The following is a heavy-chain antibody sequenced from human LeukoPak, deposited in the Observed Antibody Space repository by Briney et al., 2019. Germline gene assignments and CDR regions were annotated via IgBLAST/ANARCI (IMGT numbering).Heavy chain of an antibody. CDR2: ISYDGSNK. D-gene: IGHD3-22*01. CDR1: GFTFSNYA. CDR3: ARESDSSGLYYFDY. J-gene: IGHJ4*02. Sequence: GGSLRLSCAASGFTFSNYAMHWVRQAPGKGLEWVAVISYDGSNKYYADSVKGRFTISRDNSKNTLYMQMNSLTAEDTAVYYCARESDSSGLYYFDYWGQGTLVTVSS. V-gene: IGHV3-30-3*01.